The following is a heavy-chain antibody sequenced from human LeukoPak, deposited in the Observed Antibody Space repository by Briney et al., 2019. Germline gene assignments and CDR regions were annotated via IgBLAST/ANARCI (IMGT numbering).Heavy chain of an antibody. J-gene: IGHJ4*02. V-gene: IGHV3-11*01. CDR3: ARDHGNYDVLTGYYDY. CDR1: GFSFSDYY. Sequence: GGSLRLSCAASGFSFSDYYMHWIRQAPGKGLEWLSYISSSGGIIYSSDSLKGRFTISRDNAKNSLNLQMNSLRAEDTALYYCARDHGNYDVLTGYYDYWGQGTLVTVSS. D-gene: IGHD3-9*01. CDR2: ISSSGGII.